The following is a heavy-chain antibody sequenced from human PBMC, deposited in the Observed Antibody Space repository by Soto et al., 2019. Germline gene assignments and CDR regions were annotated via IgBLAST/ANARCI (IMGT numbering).Heavy chain of an antibody. CDR1: GFTFSSFA. D-gene: IGHD1-26*01. J-gene: IGHJ4*02. V-gene: IGHV3-23*01. Sequence: GGSLRLSCSASGFTFSSFAMNWVRQAPGKGLEWVSSITGSGLTAHDADSVKGRFTISRDNSKNTLYLQMNSLRAEDTAVYYCAKQGVGATGSYYFDSWGQGALVTVSS. CDR2: ITGSGLTA. CDR3: AKQGVGATGSYYFDS.